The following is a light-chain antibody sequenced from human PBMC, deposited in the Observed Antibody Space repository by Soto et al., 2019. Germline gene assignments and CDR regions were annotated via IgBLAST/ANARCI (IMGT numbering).Light chain of an antibody. J-gene: IGLJ2*01. V-gene: IGLV2-14*01. CDR1: SNDIGYYNY. Sequence: QSALTQPASVSGSPGQSITISCTGTSNDIGYYNYVSWYQQHPAKAPKLMIYEVRNRPSGISNRFSGSKSGNTASLTISGLQAEDEADYYCSSYTTTSSVVFGGGTQLTVL. CDR3: SSYTTTSSVV. CDR2: EVR.